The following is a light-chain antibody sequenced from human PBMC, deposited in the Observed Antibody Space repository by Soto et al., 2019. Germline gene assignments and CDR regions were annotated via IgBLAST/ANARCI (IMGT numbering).Light chain of an antibody. V-gene: IGKV3-20*01. Sequence: EIFFTQSPGTLSLSPGEKATLSRRASQSVSSSYLAWYQQKPGQAPRLLIYGASSRATGIPDRFSGSGSGTDFTLTISRLEPEDFAVYYCQQYGSSPWTFGQGTKV. CDR2: GAS. CDR1: QSVSSSY. J-gene: IGKJ1*01. CDR3: QQYGSSPWT.